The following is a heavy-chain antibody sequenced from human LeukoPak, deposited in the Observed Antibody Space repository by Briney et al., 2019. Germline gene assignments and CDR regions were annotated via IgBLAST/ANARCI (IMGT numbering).Heavy chain of an antibody. J-gene: IGHJ4*02. CDR1: GGTFSSYA. CDR2: IIPILGIA. Sequence: ASVKVSCKASGGTFSSYAISWVRQAPGQGLEWMGRIIPILGIANYAQKFQGRVTITADKSTSTAYMELSSLRSEDTAVYYCARDRGSSGEGDFDYWGQGTLVTVSS. V-gene: IGHV1-69*04. CDR3: ARDRGSSGEGDFDY. D-gene: IGHD6-19*01.